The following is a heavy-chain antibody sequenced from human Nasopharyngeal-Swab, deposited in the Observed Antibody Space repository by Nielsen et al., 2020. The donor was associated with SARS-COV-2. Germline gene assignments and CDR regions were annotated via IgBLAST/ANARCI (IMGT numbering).Heavy chain of an antibody. J-gene: IGHJ6*02. Sequence: SVKVSCKASGGTFSSYAISWVRQAPGQGLEWMGGNITIFDTANYAQKFQGRVTITADESTSTAYMELSSLRSEDTAVYYCARDLYYDSSGHWYYYYGMDVWGQGTTVTVSS. V-gene: IGHV1-69*13. CDR2: NITIFDTA. CDR1: GGTFSSYA. D-gene: IGHD3-22*01. CDR3: ARDLYYDSSGHWYYYYGMDV.